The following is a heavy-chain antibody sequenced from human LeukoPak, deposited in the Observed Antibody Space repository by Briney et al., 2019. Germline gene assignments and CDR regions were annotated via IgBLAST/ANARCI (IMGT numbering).Heavy chain of an antibody. CDR1: GGSVSSGSYY. CDR2: IYYSGST. J-gene: IGHJ4*02. Sequence: SETLSLTCTVSGGSVSSGSYYWSWIRQPPGKGLEWIGYIYYSGSTNYNPSLESRVTISVDTSKNQFSLKLSSVTAADTAVYSCARGYYDSSGYRFDYWGQGTLVTVSS. V-gene: IGHV4-61*01. CDR3: ARGYYDSSGYRFDY. D-gene: IGHD3-22*01.